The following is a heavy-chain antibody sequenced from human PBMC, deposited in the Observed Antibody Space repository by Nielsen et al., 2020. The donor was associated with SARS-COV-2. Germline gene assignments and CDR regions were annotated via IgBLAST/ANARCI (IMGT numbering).Heavy chain of an antibody. CDR2: IFHGGST. J-gene: IGHJ5*01. V-gene: IGHV4/OR15-8*01. D-gene: IGHD2-15*01. Sequence: ESLKISCAASGFTFSSYWMSWVRQPPGKGLEWIGHIFHGGSTTYSPSLMGRVTMSVDKSNNQFSLKLTSVTAADTAVYYCARLSGYCDTSDCFAGDSWGRGTLVTVSS. CDR1: GFTFSSYW. CDR3: ARLSGYCDTSDCFAGDS.